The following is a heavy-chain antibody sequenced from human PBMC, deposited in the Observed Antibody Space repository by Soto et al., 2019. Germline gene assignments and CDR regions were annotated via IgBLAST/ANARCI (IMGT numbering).Heavy chain of an antibody. CDR1: GYRFTNYA. D-gene: IGHD2-15*01. J-gene: IGHJ4*02. CDR2: INAGNGNT. CDR3: ARDGSYCSGGSCYSFDF. Sequence: ASVKVSCKASGYRFTNYAMHWVRQAPGQSLEWMGWINAGNGNTKYSQRFQGRVTITRDTSASTVYMELSSLRSEDTAVYYCARDGSYCSGGSCYSFDFWGQGTLVTVSS. V-gene: IGHV1-3*01.